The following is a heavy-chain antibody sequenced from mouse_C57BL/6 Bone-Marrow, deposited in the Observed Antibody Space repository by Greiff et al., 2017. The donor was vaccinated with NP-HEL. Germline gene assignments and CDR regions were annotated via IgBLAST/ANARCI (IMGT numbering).Heavy chain of an antibody. CDR3: ARGGKLRRTWFAY. Sequence: VQLQQSGPELVKPGASVKMSCKASGYTFTDYNMHWVKQSHGKSLEWIGYINPNNGGTSYNQKFKGKATLTVNKSSSTAYMELRSLTSEDSAVYDCARGGKLRRTWFAYWGQGTLVTVSA. J-gene: IGHJ3*01. D-gene: IGHD2-4*01. CDR2: INPNNGGT. V-gene: IGHV1-22*01. CDR1: GYTFTDYN.